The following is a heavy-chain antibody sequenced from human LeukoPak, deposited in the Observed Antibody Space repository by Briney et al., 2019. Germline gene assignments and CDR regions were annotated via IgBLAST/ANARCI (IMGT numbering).Heavy chain of an antibody. V-gene: IGHV3-13*01. D-gene: IGHD3-9*01. CDR2: IGTAVDT. J-gene: IGHJ4*02. CDR3: ARSRDILTGYYDY. CDR1: GFTFSSYD. Sequence: PGGSLRLSCAASGFTFSSYDMHWVRHATGKGLEWVSAIGTAVDTYYPGSVTGRFTISRENATDSLYLQMNSLRAGDTAVYYCARSRDILTGYYDYWGQRTLFTVS.